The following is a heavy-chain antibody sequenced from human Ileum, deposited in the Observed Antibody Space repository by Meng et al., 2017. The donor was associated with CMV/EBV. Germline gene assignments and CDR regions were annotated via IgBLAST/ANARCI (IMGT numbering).Heavy chain of an antibody. D-gene: IGHD3-3*01. V-gene: IGHV4-39*07. CDR2: IYYSGST. Sequence: SEPLSLTCTVSGGSISSSSYYWGWIRQPPGKGLEWIGSIYYSGSTYYNPSLKSRVTISVDTSKNQFSLKLSSVTAADTAVYYCARDPGLRFWAVPKGAFDIWGQGTMVTVSS. CDR1: GGSISSSSYY. J-gene: IGHJ3*02. CDR3: ARDPGLRFWAVPKGAFDI.